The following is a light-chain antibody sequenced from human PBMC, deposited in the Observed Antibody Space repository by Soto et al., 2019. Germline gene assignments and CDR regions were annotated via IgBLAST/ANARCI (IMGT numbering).Light chain of an antibody. Sequence: EIVMTQSPATLSMSPGERATLSCRASQSISRNVAWYQQKPGQAPRLLIYGASTRATGVPARFSGSGSGTEFILTISRLEPEDFAVYYCQQYGGSTYTFGQGTKVEIK. CDR1: QSISRN. CDR2: GAS. J-gene: IGKJ2*01. CDR3: QQYGGSTYT. V-gene: IGKV3-15*01.